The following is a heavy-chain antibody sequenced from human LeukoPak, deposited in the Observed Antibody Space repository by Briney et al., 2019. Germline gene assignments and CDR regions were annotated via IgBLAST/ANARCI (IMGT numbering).Heavy chain of an antibody. V-gene: IGHV1-2*02. D-gene: IGHD6-6*01. CDR1: GGTFSSYA. CDR2: IAPNSGGT. Sequence: ASVKVSCKASGGTFSSYAISWVRQAPGQGLEWMGWIAPNSGGTNYAQKFRGRVTMTRDTSVSTAYMEVSRLTSDDTAVYYCAREYSSSSGRLYDYWGQGTLVTVSS. J-gene: IGHJ4*02. CDR3: AREYSSSSGRLYDY.